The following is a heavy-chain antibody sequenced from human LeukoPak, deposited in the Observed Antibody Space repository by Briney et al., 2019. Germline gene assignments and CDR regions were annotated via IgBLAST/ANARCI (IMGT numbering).Heavy chain of an antibody. CDR3: ARARTDLEFGNLAYAFEI. Sequence: ASVKVSCKASGYTFTSYAMHWVRQAPGQRLEWMGWINAGNGNTKYSQKFQGRVSMTRNNPISTAYMELSGLRSDDTAVYYCARARTDLEFGNLAYAFEIWGQGTMITVSS. V-gene: IGHV1-3*01. J-gene: IGHJ3*02. CDR2: INAGNGNT. CDR1: GYTFTSYA. D-gene: IGHD3-16*01.